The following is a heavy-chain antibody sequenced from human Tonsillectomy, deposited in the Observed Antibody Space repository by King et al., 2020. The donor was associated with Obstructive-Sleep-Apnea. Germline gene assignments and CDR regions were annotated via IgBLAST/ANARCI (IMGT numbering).Heavy chain of an antibody. CDR2: INTNTGNP. Sequence: QLVQSGSELKKPGASVTISCRTSGYNFPTYSMNWVRQAPGQGLEWMGYINTNTGNPTYAQAFTGRFVFPLDTSVSTAYLQISSLKPEDTAVYYCATLYYFDTSDYLASFDYWGQGTLVTVSS. J-gene: IGHJ4*02. D-gene: IGHD3-22*01. V-gene: IGHV7-4-1*02. CDR3: ATLYYFDTSDYLASFDY. CDR1: GYNFPTYS.